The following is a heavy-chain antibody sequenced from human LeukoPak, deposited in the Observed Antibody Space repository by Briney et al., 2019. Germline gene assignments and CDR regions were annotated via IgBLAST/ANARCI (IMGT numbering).Heavy chain of an antibody. CDR2: INGDGTDK. D-gene: IGHD2-15*01. J-gene: IGHJ4*02. V-gene: IGHV3-23*01. CDR3: AKGGHYSFFDY. CDR1: GLTFRNYA. Sequence: PGGSLRLSCAASGLTFRNYAMTWVRQAPGKGLEWVSTINGDGTDKYFADSVKGRFTISRDNSKSTVSLQMNSLRVEDMAVYYCAKGGHYSFFDYWGQGTLVTVSS.